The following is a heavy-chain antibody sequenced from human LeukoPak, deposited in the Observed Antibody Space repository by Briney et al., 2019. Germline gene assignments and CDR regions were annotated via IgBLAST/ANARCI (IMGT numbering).Heavy chain of an antibody. CDR2: IYFSGTT. J-gene: IGHJ6*02. CDR1: GGSISSNIYY. Sequence: SETLSLTCTVSGGSISSNIYYWAWIRQPPGKGLEWIGSIYFSGTTYYNPSLKSRVTISVDTSKNQFSLDLSSVTAADTAVYFCARLSCTTSSCSHGGFYYYGMDVWGQGTTVTVSS. CDR3: ARLSCTTSSCSHGGFYYYGMDV. V-gene: IGHV4-39*01. D-gene: IGHD2-15*01.